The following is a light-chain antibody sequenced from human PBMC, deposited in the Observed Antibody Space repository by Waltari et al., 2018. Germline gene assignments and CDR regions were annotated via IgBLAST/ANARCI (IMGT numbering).Light chain of an antibody. CDR2: EDT. J-gene: IGLJ3*02. V-gene: IGLV2-23*01. Sequence: QSALTQPASVSESPGQSITIPCTGTRRDVGSYNLVSWYQQHPGKAPKLIIYEDTKRPSGVSNRFSGSKSGNTASLTISGLQAEDEADYYCCSYAASTISWVFGGGTKLTVL. CDR3: CSYAASTISWV. CDR1: RRDVGSYNL.